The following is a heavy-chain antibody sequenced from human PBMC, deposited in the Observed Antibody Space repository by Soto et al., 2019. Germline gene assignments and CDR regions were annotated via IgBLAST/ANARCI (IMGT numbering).Heavy chain of an antibody. J-gene: IGHJ4*02. CDR2: ISSSSSTI. CDR1: GFTFSSYS. D-gene: IGHD4-17*01. V-gene: IGHV3-48*02. Sequence: EVQLVESGGGLVQPGGSLRLSCAASGFTFSSYSMNWVRQAPGKGLEWVSYISSSSSTIYYADSVKGRFTISRDNAKNSLYLRMNSLRDEDTAVYYCARDRSPGDGDYLYYFDYWGQGTLVTVSS. CDR3: ARDRSPGDGDYLYYFDY.